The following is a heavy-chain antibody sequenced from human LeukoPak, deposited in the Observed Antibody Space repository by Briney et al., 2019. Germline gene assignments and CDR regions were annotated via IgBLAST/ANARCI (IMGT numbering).Heavy chain of an antibody. Sequence: PGGSLRLSCAASGFTFSSYRMNWVRQAPGKGLERVSSISSSSSCIYYADSVKGRFTISRDNAKNSLYLQMNSLRAEDTAVYYCARDATVTTGSYWYFDLWGRGTLVTVSS. J-gene: IGHJ2*01. CDR3: ARDATVTTGSYWYFDL. CDR2: ISSSSSCI. D-gene: IGHD4-17*01. V-gene: IGHV3-21*01. CDR1: GFTFSSYR.